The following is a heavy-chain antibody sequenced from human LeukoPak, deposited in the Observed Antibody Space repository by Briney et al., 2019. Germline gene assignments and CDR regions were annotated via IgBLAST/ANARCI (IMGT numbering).Heavy chain of an antibody. J-gene: IGHJ5*02. V-gene: IGHV4-34*01. Sequence: SETLSLTCAVYGGSFSGYYWSWIRQPPGEGLEWIGKINHSGSTNYNPSLKSRVTISVDTSKNQFSLKLSSVTAADTAVYYCARGSRSGYYYRVNWFDPWGQGTLVTVSS. D-gene: IGHD3-22*01. CDR1: GGSFSGYY. CDR3: ARGSRSGYYYRVNWFDP. CDR2: INHSGST.